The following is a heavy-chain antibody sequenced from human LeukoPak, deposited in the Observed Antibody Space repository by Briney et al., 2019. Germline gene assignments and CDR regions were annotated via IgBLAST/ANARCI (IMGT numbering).Heavy chain of an antibody. J-gene: IGHJ4*02. CDR3: ASGEHGLFDY. Sequence: SETLSLTCTVSGGSISGGSYYWSWIRQPPGKGLEWIGYIYYSGSTKYNLSLKSRVTISVDTSKNQLSLKLSSVTAADTAVYYCASGEHGLFDYWGQGTLVTVSS. D-gene: IGHD1/OR15-1a*01. CDR2: IYYSGST. V-gene: IGHV4-61*01. CDR1: GGSISGGSYY.